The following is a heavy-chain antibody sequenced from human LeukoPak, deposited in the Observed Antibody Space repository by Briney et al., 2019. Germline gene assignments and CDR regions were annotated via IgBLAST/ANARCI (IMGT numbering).Heavy chain of an antibody. CDR1: GFTVSSNY. CDR2: IYSGGST. Sequence: GRSLRLSCAASGFTVSSNYMSWVRQAPGKGLEWVSVIYSGGSTYYADSVKGRFTISRDNSKNTLYLQMNSLRAEDTAVYYCARESGPVVVTAIWYFDLWGRGTPVTVSS. D-gene: IGHD2-21*02. CDR3: ARESGPVVVTAIWYFDL. V-gene: IGHV3-66*01. J-gene: IGHJ2*01.